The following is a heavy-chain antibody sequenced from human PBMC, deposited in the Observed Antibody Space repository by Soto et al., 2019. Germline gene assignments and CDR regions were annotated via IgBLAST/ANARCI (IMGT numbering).Heavy chain of an antibody. J-gene: IGHJ4*02. V-gene: IGHV1-8*01. D-gene: IGHD2-2*01. CDR3: ARGAGPAAMSLPGWNC. Sequence: QVQLVPSGAEVKKPGASVKVSCKASGYTFTSYDINWVRQATGQGLEWMGWMNPNSGNTGYAQKFQGRVTMTRNTSISTAYIELSSLGSEDRAVYYCARGAGPAAMSLPGWNCWGQGTLVTVSS. CDR2: MNPNSGNT. CDR1: GYTFTSYD.